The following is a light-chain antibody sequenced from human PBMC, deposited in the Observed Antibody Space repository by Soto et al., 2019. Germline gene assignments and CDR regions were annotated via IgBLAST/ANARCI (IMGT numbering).Light chain of an antibody. CDR1: SSDVGDYNF. Sequence: QSALTQPRSVSGSPGQSVTISCTGTSSDVGDYNFVSWYQHHPGKAPKLIIYDVSKRPSGVPDRFSGSKSGNTASLTIAGLQDEDEAYYYCCSYAGSYTWVFGTGTKLTVL. CDR2: DVS. J-gene: IGLJ1*01. CDR3: CSYAGSYTWV. V-gene: IGLV2-11*01.